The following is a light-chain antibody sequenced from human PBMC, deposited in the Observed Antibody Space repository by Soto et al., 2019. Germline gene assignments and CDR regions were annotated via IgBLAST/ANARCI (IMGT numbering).Light chain of an antibody. J-gene: IGKJ2*01. Sequence: EVVMTQSPATLSASPGERVTLSCRASQNLGNSLAWYQQRPGQAPRLLLYGGSTRATGIPARFSGSGSGTEFTVTITSLQSEDFAVYYCQQYNYWPPYTFGQGTKLEFK. V-gene: IGKV3-15*01. CDR1: QNLGNS. CDR2: GGS. CDR3: QQYNYWPPYT.